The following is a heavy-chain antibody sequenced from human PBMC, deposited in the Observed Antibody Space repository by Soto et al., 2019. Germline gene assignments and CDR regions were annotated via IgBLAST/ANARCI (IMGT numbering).Heavy chain of an antibody. Sequence: SETLSLTCAVYCGSFIGYYWSWIRQPPGKGLEWIGEINHSGSTNYNPSLKSRVTISVDTSKNQFSLKLSSVTAADTAVYYCARLRGYSYGARRYGMDVWGQGTTVTVS. J-gene: IGHJ6*02. CDR1: CGSFIGYY. D-gene: IGHD5-18*01. CDR2: INHSGST. V-gene: IGHV4-34*01. CDR3: ARLRGYSYGARRYGMDV.